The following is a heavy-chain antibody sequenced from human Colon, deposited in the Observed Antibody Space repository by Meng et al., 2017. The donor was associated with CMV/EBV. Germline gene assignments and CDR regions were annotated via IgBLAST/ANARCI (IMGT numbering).Heavy chain of an antibody. J-gene: IGHJ4*02. V-gene: IGHV3-48*03. CDR2: IGTSATTI. D-gene: IGHD2-2*01. CDR1: GFTFRSYE. CDR3: ARRYCSSTSCTIDY. Sequence: GGSLRLSCAASGFTFRSYEMNWVRQAPGKGLEWVSYIGTSATTIYYADSVKGRFTISRDNAKNSLYLQMNSLRGEDTAVYYCARRYCSSTSCTIDYWGQGTLVTSPQ.